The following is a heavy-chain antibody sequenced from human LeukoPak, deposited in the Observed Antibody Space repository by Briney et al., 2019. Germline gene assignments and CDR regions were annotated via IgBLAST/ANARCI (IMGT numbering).Heavy chain of an antibody. CDR1: GGSISSYY. CDR2: IYYSGST. D-gene: IGHD3-10*01. V-gene: IGHV4-59*01. Sequence: ASETLSLTCTVSGGSISSYYWSWIRQPPGKGLEWIGYIYYSGSTNYNPSLKSRVTISVDTSKNQFSLKLSSVTAADTAVYYCARKVGWFGESPNWFDPWGQGTLVTVSS. J-gene: IGHJ5*02. CDR3: ARKVGWFGESPNWFDP.